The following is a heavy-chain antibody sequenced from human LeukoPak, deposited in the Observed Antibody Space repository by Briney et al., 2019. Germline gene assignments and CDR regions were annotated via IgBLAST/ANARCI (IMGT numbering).Heavy chain of an antibody. D-gene: IGHD3-3*01. CDR3: ARDRYYDFWSGLQH. Sequence: ASVKVSCKASGYTFTSYGISWVRQAPGQGLEWMGWISACNGNTNYAQKLQGRVTMTTDTSTSTAYMELRSLRSDDTAVYYCARDRYYDFWSGLQHWGQGTLVTVSS. J-gene: IGHJ1*01. CDR1: GYTFTSYG. V-gene: IGHV1-18*01. CDR2: ISACNGNT.